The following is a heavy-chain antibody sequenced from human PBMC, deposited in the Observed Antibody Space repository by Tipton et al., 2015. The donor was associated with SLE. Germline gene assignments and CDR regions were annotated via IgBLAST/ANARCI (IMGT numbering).Heavy chain of an antibody. CDR3: ARDGTSGWDVFDF. CDR1: GFSFSSYE. J-gene: IGHJ3*01. D-gene: IGHD6-19*01. V-gene: IGHV3-48*03. CDR2: ISSGGGTI. Sequence: SLRLSCAASGFSFSSYEMNWVRQAPGKGLEWVSYISSGGGTIFYADSVKGRFTISRDNAQKSLYLQMNSLRAEDTAVYYCARDGTSGWDVFDFWGQGTMVTVSS.